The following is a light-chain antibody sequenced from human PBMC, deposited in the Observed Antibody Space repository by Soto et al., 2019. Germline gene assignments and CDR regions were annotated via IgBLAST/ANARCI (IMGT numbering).Light chain of an antibody. CDR3: QQYENWPPVT. Sequence: IVMTQSPATLSVSPGERATLSCRASQNIRRSLAWYQQKPGQPPRLLIYNSYTRATGIAARFSGSGSGTDFTLTTSSRQVEDFAVNYCQQYENWPPVTFGGGTKVEIK. CDR2: NSY. CDR1: QNIRRS. V-gene: IGKV3-15*01. J-gene: IGKJ4*01.